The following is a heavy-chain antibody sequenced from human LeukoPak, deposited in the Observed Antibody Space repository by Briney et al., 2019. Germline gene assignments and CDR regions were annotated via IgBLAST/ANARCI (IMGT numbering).Heavy chain of an antibody. Sequence: GGSLRLSCAASGFTFDDYAMHWVRHAPGKGLEWVSGISWNSTSIDYADSVKGRFTISRDNAKNSLYLQMNSLRAEDMALYYCVREGEGISDAFDIWGQGTMVTVSS. J-gene: IGHJ3*02. CDR3: VREGEGISDAFDI. CDR1: GFTFDDYA. CDR2: ISWNSTSI. D-gene: IGHD3-3*02. V-gene: IGHV3-9*03.